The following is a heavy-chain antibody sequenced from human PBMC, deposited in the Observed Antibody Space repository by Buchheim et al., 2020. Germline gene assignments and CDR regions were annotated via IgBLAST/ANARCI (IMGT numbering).Heavy chain of an antibody. D-gene: IGHD6-13*01. Sequence: QVQLQELGPGLVKPSGTLSLTCAVSGGSISSSNWWSWVRQPPGKGLEWIGAIYHSGSTNYNPSLKSRVTISVDRSKNQLSLKLSFVTAADTAVYYCARGKGGVYTSSWYEAWYGMDVWGQGTT. V-gene: IGHV4-4*02. J-gene: IGHJ6*02. CDR2: IYHSGST. CDR1: GGSISSSNW. CDR3: ARGKGGVYTSSWYEAWYGMDV.